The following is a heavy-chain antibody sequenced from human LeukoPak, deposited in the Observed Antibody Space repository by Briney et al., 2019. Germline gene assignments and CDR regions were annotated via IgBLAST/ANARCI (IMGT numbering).Heavy chain of an antibody. CDR1: GGSISSFY. CDR2: IYYSGNT. J-gene: IGHJ6*03. CDR3: ARETSQKGAHYMDV. Sequence: SETLSLTCTVSGGSISSFYWSWIRQSPGKELEWIGYIYYSGNTKYNPSLKSRVTISVDTSKNQFSLKLSSVTAADTAVYYCARETSQKGAHYMDVWGKGTTVTISS. V-gene: IGHV4-59*01. D-gene: IGHD3-16*01.